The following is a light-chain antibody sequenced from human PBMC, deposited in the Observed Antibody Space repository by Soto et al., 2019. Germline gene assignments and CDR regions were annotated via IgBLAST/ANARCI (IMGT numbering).Light chain of an antibody. CDR1: QSVASF. CDR2: DTS. V-gene: IGKV3-11*01. J-gene: IGKJ4*01. Sequence: EIVLTQSPATLSLSPGERATLSCRASQSVASFLAWYQQKPGQAPRLLIYDTSNRATGIPARFSGSGSGTDFSLTISSLEHDVFAVYYCQQRSNWLTFGGGTKVAIK. CDR3: QQRSNWLT.